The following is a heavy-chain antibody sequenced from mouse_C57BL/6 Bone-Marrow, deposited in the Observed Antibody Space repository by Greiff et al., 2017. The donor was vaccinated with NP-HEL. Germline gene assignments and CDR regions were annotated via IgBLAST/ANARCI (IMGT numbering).Heavy chain of an antibody. J-gene: IGHJ2*01. CDR2: IDPSDSYT. CDR1: GYTFTSYW. CDR3: ARNIYYGNPLDY. V-gene: IGHV1-50*01. D-gene: IGHD2-1*01. Sequence: QVQLQQPGAELVKPGASVKLSCKASGYTFTSYWMQWVKQRPGQGLEWIGEIDPSDSYTNYNQKFKGKATLTVDTSSSTAYMQLSSLTSEDSAVYYCARNIYYGNPLDYWGQGTTLTVSS.